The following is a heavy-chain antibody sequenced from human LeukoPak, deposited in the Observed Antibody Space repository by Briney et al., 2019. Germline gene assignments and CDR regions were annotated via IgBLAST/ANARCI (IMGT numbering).Heavy chain of an antibody. V-gene: IGHV3-48*01. CDR1: GFTFSSYS. D-gene: IGHD4-17*01. CDR3: AKDEYGDFDY. J-gene: IGHJ4*02. Sequence: GGSLRLSCAASGFTFSSYSMTWVRQAPGKGLEWLSYISTQSSATYYADSVKGRFTISRDNSKNTLYLQMNSLRAEDTAVYYCAKDEYGDFDYWGQGTLVTVSS. CDR2: ISTQSSAT.